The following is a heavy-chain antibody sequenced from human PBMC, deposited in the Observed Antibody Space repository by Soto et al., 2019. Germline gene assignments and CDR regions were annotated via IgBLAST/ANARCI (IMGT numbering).Heavy chain of an antibody. CDR1: GGSVSSGSYY. CDR3: ARGHLEYYDILTGYSH. CDR2: IYYSGST. J-gene: IGHJ4*02. D-gene: IGHD3-9*01. Sequence: SETLSLTCTVSGGSVSSGSYYWSWIRQPPGKGLEWIGYIYYSGSTNYNPSLKSRVTISVDTSKNQFSLKLSSVTAADTAVYYCARGHLEYYDILTGYSHWGQGTLVTASS. V-gene: IGHV4-61*01.